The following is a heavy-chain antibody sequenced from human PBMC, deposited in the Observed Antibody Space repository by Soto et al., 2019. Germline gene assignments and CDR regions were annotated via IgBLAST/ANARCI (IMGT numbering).Heavy chain of an antibody. CDR2: IKQDGSEK. D-gene: IGHD6-19*01. CDR3: ARVGSKQWLYYYMDV. CDR1: GFTFSSYW. V-gene: IGHV3-7*01. J-gene: IGHJ6*03. Sequence: GGSLRLSCAASGFTFSSYWMSWVRQAPGKGLEWVANIKQDGSEKYYVDSVKGRFTISRDNAKNSLYLQMNSPRAEDTAVYYCARVGSKQWLYYYMDVWGKGTTVTVSS.